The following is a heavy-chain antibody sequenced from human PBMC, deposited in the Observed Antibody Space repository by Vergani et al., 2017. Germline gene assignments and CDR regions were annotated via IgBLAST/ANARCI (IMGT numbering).Heavy chain of an antibody. Sequence: QVQLPESGPGLVKPSETLSLTCTVSGGSISSHYWSWIRQPPGKGLEWIGYIYYSGITNYNPSLKSRVTISVDTSKNQFSLKLSSVTAADTAVYYCARSAPLGCFDYWGQGTLVTVSS. V-gene: IGHV4-59*11. J-gene: IGHJ4*02. CDR1: GGSISSHY. CDR3: ARSAPLGCFDY. CDR2: IYYSGIT.